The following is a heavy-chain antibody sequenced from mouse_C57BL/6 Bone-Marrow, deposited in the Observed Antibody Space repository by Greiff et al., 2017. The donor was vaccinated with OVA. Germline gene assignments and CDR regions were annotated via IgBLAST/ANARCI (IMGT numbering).Heavy chain of an antibody. CDR1: GFTFSDYG. V-gene: IGHV5-17*01. CDR2: ISSGSSTI. Sequence: EVKLMESGGGLVKPGGSLKLSCAASGFTFSDYGMHWVRQAPEKGLEWVAYISSGSSTIYYADTGKGRFTISRDNAKNTLFLQMTSLRSEDTAMYYCAPGNCDYWGQGTTLTVSS. CDR3: APGNCDY. D-gene: IGHD1-1*02. J-gene: IGHJ2*01.